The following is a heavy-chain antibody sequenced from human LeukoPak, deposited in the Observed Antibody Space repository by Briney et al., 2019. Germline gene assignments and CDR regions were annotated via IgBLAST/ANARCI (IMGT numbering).Heavy chain of an antibody. CDR2: LTGSGTST. V-gene: IGHV3-23*01. D-gene: IGHD3-9*01. CDR3: VIWGDYDVLTGYYVPDY. Sequence: GGSLRLSCVASGFTFSNYAMSWARQAPGKGLEWGSALTGSGTSTYYADSLKGRFTISRDNSKNTVFLQMNSLRHEDTAIYYCVIWGDYDVLTGYYVPDYWGQGTLVTVSS. CDR1: GFTFSNYA. J-gene: IGHJ4*02.